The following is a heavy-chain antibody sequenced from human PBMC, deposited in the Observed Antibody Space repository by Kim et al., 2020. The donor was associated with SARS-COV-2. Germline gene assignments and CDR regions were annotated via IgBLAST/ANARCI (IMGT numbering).Heavy chain of an antibody. V-gene: IGHV2-5*02. J-gene: IGHJ4*02. D-gene: IGHD3-10*01. CDR1: GFSLSTSGVG. CDR2: IYWDDDK. CDR3: AHSYMVRGVIITSDLDY. Sequence: SGPTLVNPTQTLTLTCTFSGFSLSTSGVGVGWIRQPPGKALEWLALIYWDDDKRYSPSLKSRLTITKDTSKNQVVLTMTNMDPVDTATYYCAHSYMVRGVIITSDLDYWGQGTLVTVSS.